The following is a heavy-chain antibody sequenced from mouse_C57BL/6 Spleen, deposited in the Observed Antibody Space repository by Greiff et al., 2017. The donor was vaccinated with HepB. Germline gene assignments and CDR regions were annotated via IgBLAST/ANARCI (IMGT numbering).Heavy chain of an antibody. CDR2: ISSGGDYI. Sequence: EVQGVESGEGLVKPGGSLKLSCAASGFTFSSYAMSWVRQTPEKRLEWVAYISSGGDYIYYADTVKGRFTISRDNARNTLYLQMSSLKSEDTAMYYCTRAYDYAFAYWGQGTLVTVSA. V-gene: IGHV5-9-1*02. J-gene: IGHJ3*01. CDR1: GFTFSSYA. CDR3: TRAYDYAFAY. D-gene: IGHD2-4*01.